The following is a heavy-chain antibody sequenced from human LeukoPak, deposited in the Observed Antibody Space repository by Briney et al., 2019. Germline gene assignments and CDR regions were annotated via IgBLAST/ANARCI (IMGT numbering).Heavy chain of an antibody. V-gene: IGHV3-21*04. CDR1: GITFSSYS. CDR2: ISSSSSYI. Sequence: GGFLRPSCAASGITFSSYSMNWVRKAPGKGLGWVSSISSSSSYIYYADSVKGRFTISRDNAKNSLYLQMNSLRAEDTAVYYCASLTDYGDPFYYGMDVWGQGTTVTVSS. CDR3: ASLTDYGDPFYYGMDV. J-gene: IGHJ6*02. D-gene: IGHD4-17*01.